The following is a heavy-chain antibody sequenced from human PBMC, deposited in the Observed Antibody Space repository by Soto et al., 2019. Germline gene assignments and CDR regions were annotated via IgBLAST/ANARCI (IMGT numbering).Heavy chain of an antibody. CDR3: ARVSYGSGTPYYYYMDV. CDR2: ISAYNGNT. CDR1: GYTFTSYG. D-gene: IGHD6-13*01. V-gene: IGHV1-18*01. J-gene: IGHJ6*03. Sequence: QVPLVQSGAEVKKPGASVKVSCKASGYTFTSYGISWVRQAPGQGLEWMGWISAYNGNTNYAQKLQGRVTMTTDTSTSTAYMELRSLRSDDTAVYYCARVSYGSGTPYYYYMDVWGKGTTVTVSS.